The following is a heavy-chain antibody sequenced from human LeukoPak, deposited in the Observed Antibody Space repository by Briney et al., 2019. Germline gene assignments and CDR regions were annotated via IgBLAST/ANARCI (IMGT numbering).Heavy chain of an antibody. J-gene: IGHJ4*02. CDR2: MNPNSGNT. V-gene: IGHV1-8*01. CDR3: ARDPLRGYSYGHGGNY. CDR1: GYTFTSYD. D-gene: IGHD5-18*01. Sequence: GASVKVSCKASGYTFTSYDINWVRQATGQGLEWMGWMNPNSGNTGYAQKFQGRVTITTDESTSTAYMELSSLRSEDTAVYYCARDPLRGYSYGHGGNYWGQGTLVTVSS.